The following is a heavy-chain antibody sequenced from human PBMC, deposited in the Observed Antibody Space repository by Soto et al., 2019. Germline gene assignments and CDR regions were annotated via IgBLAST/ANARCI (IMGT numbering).Heavy chain of an antibody. CDR3: AHICSGGSCYSSYDAFDI. CDR1: GFSLSTSGVG. J-gene: IGHJ3*02. Sequence: QITLKESGPTLVKPTQTLTLTCTFSGFSLSTSGVGVGWIRQPPGKALEWLALIYWDDDKRYSPSLKSRLTITKDTSKNQVVLTMTNMDPVDTATYYCAHICSGGSCYSSYDAFDIWGQGTMVTVSS. V-gene: IGHV2-5*02. CDR2: IYWDDDK. D-gene: IGHD2-15*01.